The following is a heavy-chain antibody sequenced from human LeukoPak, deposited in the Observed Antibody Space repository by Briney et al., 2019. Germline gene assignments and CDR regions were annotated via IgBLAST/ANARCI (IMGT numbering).Heavy chain of an antibody. CDR1: GYSISGGYY. V-gene: IGHV4-38-2*02. J-gene: IGHJ4*02. CDR2: MFHTGST. D-gene: IGHD1-26*01. Sequence: PSETLSLTCAVSGYSISGGYYWGWIRQPPGTGLEWIASMFHTGSTYYNPSLKSRVTLSIDTSKNQFSLKMNSLTAADTAVYYCVRDRSGGYSVDYWGQGTLVTVS. CDR3: VRDRSGGYSVDY.